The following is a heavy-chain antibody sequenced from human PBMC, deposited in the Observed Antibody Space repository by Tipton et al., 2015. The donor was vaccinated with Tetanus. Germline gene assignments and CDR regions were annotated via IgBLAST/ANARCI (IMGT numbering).Heavy chain of an antibody. J-gene: IGHJ6*02. CDR2: IDPNSGDT. Sequence: QLVQSGAEMKKPGASVKVSCKASGYTFTGYYMYWVRQAPGQGLEWMGWIDPNSGDTKYAQKFQGRVTMTRDTSISTIHMELSRLKSDDTAVYYCARDRGDYIYYGMDVWGQGTTVTVSS. CDR1: GYTFTGYY. CDR3: ARDRGDYIYYGMDV. D-gene: IGHD3-22*01. V-gene: IGHV1-2*02.